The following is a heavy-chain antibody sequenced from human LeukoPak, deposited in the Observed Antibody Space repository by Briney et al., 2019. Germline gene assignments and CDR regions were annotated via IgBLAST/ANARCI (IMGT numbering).Heavy chain of an antibody. J-gene: IGHJ4*02. CDR1: GYTLTELS. CDR2: FDPEDGET. Sequence: ASVKVSCKVSGYTLTELSMHWVRQAPGKGLEWMGGFDPEDGETIYAQKFQGRVIMTEDTSTDTTYMELSSLRSEDTAVYYCTTLKEYGSTDYWGQGTLVTVSS. CDR3: TTLKEYGSTDY. V-gene: IGHV1-24*01. D-gene: IGHD3-10*01.